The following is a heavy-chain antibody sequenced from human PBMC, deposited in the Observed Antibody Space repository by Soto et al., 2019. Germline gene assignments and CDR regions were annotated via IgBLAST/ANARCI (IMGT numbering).Heavy chain of an antibody. Sequence: ASETLSLTCAVYGGSFSGYYWSWIRQPPGKGLEWIGEINHSGSTNYNPSLKSRVTISVDTSKNQFSLKLSSVTAADTAVYYCARRRYYGSGSYYNPRDAFDIWGQGTMVTVSS. CDR2: INHSGST. CDR1: GGSFSGYY. D-gene: IGHD3-10*01. J-gene: IGHJ3*02. CDR3: ARRRYYGSGSYYNPRDAFDI. V-gene: IGHV4-34*01.